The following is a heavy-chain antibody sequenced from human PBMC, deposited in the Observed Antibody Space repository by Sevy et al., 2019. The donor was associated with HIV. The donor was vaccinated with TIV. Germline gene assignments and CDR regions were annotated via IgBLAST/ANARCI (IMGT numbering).Heavy chain of an antibody. CDR1: GFTFSSYG. CDR3: AKTVGPGPYYYYGMDL. D-gene: IGHD2-15*01. Sequence: GGSLRLSCAASGFTFSSYGMHWVRQAPGKGLEWVAVISYDGSNKYYADSVKGRFTISRDNSKNTLYLQMNSLRAEDTAVYYCAKTVGPGPYYYYGMDLWGQGTTVTVSS. CDR2: ISYDGSNK. V-gene: IGHV3-30*18. J-gene: IGHJ6*02.